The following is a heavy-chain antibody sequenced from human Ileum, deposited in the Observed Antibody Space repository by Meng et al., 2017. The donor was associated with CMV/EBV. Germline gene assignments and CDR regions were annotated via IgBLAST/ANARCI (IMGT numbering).Heavy chain of an antibody. J-gene: IGHJ6*02. CDR3: ARDSADQYYDFLSGYYRLYYYGMDV. Sequence: GESLKISCAASGFPFSAHNMNWVRQAPGKGLEWISSISGTTTYTYYADSVKGRFTISRDNAKNSLYLQMTSLSAEDTAVYYCARDSADQYYDFLSGYYRLYYYGMDVWGQGTMVTVSS. V-gene: IGHV3-21*01. CDR1: GFPFSAHN. CDR2: ISGTTTYT. D-gene: IGHD3-3*01.